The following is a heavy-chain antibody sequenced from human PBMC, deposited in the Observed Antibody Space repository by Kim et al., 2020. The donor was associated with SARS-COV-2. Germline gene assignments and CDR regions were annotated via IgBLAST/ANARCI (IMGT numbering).Heavy chain of an antibody. D-gene: IGHD2-15*01. CDR1: GGSISSSSYY. V-gene: IGHV4-39*07. Sequence: SETLSLTCTVSGGSISSSSYYWGWIRQPPGKGLEWIGSIYYSGSTYYNPSLKSRVTISVDTSKNQFSLKLSSVTAADTAVYYCARVVYCSGGSCYLPSGWFDPWGQGTLVTVSS. CDR2: IYYSGST. CDR3: ARVVYCSGGSCYLPSGWFDP. J-gene: IGHJ5*02.